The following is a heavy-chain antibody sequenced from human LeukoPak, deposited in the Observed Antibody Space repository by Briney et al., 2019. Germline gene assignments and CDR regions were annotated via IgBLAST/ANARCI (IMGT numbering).Heavy chain of an antibody. V-gene: IGHV3-74*01. J-gene: IGHJ4*02. CDR2: INSDGSST. CDR1: GFIFSSHA. D-gene: IGHD1-26*01. Sequence: AGGSLRLSCAASGFIFSSHAMIWVRQAPGKGLVWVSRINSDGSSTSYADSVKGRFTISRDNAKNTLYLQMNSLRAEDTAVYYCARAVSGSYAPFDYWGQGTLVTVSS. CDR3: ARAVSGSYAPFDY.